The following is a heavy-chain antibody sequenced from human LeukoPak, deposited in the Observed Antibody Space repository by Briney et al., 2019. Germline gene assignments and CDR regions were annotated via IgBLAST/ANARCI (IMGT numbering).Heavy chain of an antibody. Sequence: SETLSLTCTVSRGSISISGYWGGWIRQTPGKGLEWIGIINYSGNTYYNPSLKSRVTVSVDTSKNQFSVKLSSVTAADTAMYYCTRHKQVVGSSEIDYWGQGMLVTVSS. V-gene: IGHV4-39*01. CDR2: INYSGNT. D-gene: IGHD1-26*01. CDR1: RGSISISGYW. J-gene: IGHJ4*02. CDR3: TRHKQVVGSSEIDY.